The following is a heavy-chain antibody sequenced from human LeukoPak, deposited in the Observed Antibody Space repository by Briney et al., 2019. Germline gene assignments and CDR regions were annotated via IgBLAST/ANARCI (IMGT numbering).Heavy chain of an antibody. CDR1: GGSISSYY. V-gene: IGHV4-59*01. D-gene: IGHD1-1*01. Sequence: PSETLSLTCTVSGGSISSYYWSWIRQPPGKGLEWIGYIYYSGSTNYNPSLESRVTISVDTSKNQFSLKLSSVTAADTAVYYCARDTQSYNWNRYYYYGMDVWGKGTTVTVSS. CDR2: IYYSGST. J-gene: IGHJ6*04. CDR3: ARDTQSYNWNRYYYYGMDV.